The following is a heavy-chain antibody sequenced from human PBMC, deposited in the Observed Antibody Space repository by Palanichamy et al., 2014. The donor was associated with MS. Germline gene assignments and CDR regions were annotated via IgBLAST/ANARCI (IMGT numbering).Heavy chain of an antibody. CDR2: IYTGGGT. CDR3: ARDRVLNFGDLA. J-gene: IGHJ5*02. Sequence: EVQLVESGGGLIQPGGSLRLSCAASGFTVSSSYMSWVRQAPGKGLEWVSIIYTGGGTYYGDSVKGRFTISRDNSKNTLYLQMNSLRADDTAVYYCARDRVLNFGDLAWGQGTLVTVSS. D-gene: IGHD3-10*01. CDR1: GFTVSSSY. V-gene: IGHV3-53*01.